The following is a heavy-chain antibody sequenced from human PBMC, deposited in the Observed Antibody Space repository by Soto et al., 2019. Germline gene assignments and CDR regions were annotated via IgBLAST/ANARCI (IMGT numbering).Heavy chain of an antibody. V-gene: IGHV4-4*02. CDR1: GDSITSSNW. CDR3: ASWNDYGGNSPFDL. J-gene: IGHJ3*01. Sequence: PSETLSPTCAVFGDSITSSNWWSWVRQTPDKGLEWIGEIFRSGTTNYNPSLKSRVTISLDKSMNRFSLRLTSVTAADTAVYYCASWNDYGGNSPFDLWGQGAMVTVSS. CDR2: IFRSGTT. D-gene: IGHD4-17*01.